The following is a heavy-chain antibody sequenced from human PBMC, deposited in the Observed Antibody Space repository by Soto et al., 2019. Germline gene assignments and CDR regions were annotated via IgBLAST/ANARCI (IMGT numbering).Heavy chain of an antibody. Sequence: GESLKISCQVSGYSFVNYWIGWVRQMPGKGLEWMGNVYPGDSDTDYSPSFQGQVTISADRSISTTYLQWSSLQASDTAIYYCARQSLSSSAFEFWGQGPLVTVSS. CDR3: ARQSLSSSAFEF. D-gene: IGHD6-25*01. J-gene: IGHJ5*01. CDR2: VYPGDSDT. CDR1: GYSFVNYW. V-gene: IGHV5-51*01.